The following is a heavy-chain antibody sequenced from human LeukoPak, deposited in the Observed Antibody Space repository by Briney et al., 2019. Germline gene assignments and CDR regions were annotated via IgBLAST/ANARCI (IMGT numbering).Heavy chain of an antibody. V-gene: IGHV4-59*01. D-gene: IGHD4-17*01. Sequence: PSETLSLTCTVSGGSISRYYWSWIRQSPGKGLEWIGYIYYRWTNTYNPSLKSRVTISVDTSKHQFSLKLSSVTAADTAVYYCAREDPQTTVPEGMDVWGQGTTVTVSS. CDR2: IYYRWTN. J-gene: IGHJ6*02. CDR1: GGSISRYY. CDR3: AREDPQTTVPEGMDV.